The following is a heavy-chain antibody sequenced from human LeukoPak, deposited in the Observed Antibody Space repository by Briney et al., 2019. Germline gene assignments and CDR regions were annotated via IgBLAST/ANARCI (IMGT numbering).Heavy chain of an antibody. CDR1: GFSLWRHY. CDR3: ARGPDVDGYIHAPFDS. Sequence: GGSLRLSCAASGFSLWRHYMNWVRQAQGKGLEWVALSYSGGSTYYADSVKGRFTISRDNSKNMLYLEMNSLRVEDSAVYYCARGPDVDGYIHAPFDSWGQGTLVTASS. V-gene: IGHV3-53*01. D-gene: IGHD5-24*01. J-gene: IGHJ4*02. CDR2: SYSGGST.